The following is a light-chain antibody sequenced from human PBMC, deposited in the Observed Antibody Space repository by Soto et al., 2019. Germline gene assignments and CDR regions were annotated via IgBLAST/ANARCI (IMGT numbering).Light chain of an antibody. V-gene: IGLV2-14*01. CDR2: DVS. Sequence: QSALTQPASVSGSPGQSITISWTGTSSDVGGYNYVSWYQQHPGKAPKLMIYDVSNRPSGVSNRFSGSKSGNTASLTISGLQAEDEADYHCSSYTSSSTLLYVFGTGTKVTVL. CDR3: SSYTSSSTLLYV. J-gene: IGLJ1*01. CDR1: SSDVGGYNY.